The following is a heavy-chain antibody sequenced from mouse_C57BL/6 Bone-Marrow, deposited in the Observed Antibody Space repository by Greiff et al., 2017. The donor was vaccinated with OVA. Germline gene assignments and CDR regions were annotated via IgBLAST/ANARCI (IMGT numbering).Heavy chain of an antibody. Sequence: DVKLQESGGDLVKPGGSLKLSCAASGFTFSSYGMSWVRQTPDKRLEWVATISSGGSYTYYPDSVKGRFTISRDNAKNTLYLQMSSLKSEDTAMYYCARRNYSNYVWYFDVWGTGTTVTVSS. V-gene: IGHV5-6*02. CDR3: ARRNYSNYVWYFDV. CDR1: GFTFSSYG. J-gene: IGHJ1*03. CDR2: ISSGGSYT. D-gene: IGHD2-5*01.